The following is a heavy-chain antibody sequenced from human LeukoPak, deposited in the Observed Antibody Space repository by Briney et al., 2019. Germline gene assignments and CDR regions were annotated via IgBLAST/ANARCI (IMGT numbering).Heavy chain of an antibody. CDR2: IYYSGST. D-gene: IGHD6-13*01. J-gene: IGHJ4*02. CDR3: ARGRRAAAGLYYFDY. Sequence: SETLSPTCTVSGGSISSYYWSWIRQPPGKGLEWIGYIYYSGSTNYNPSLKSRVTISVDTSKNQFSLKLSSVTAADTAVYYCARGRRAAAGLYYFDYWGQGTLVTVSS. CDR1: GGSISSYY. V-gene: IGHV4-59*01.